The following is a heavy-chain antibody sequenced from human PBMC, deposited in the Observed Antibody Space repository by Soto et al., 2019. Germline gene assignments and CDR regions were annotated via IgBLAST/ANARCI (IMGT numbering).Heavy chain of an antibody. CDR2: IIPIFGTA. J-gene: IGHJ5*02. CDR3: ARDRDYYDSSGYYHNWFDP. Sequence: ASVKVSCKASGGTFSSYAISWVRQAPGQGLEWMGGIIPIFGTANYAQKFQGRVTITADESTSTAYMELSSLRSEDTAVYYCARDRDYYDSSGYYHNWFDPWGQGTLVTVSS. V-gene: IGHV1-69*13. CDR1: GGTFSSYA. D-gene: IGHD3-22*01.